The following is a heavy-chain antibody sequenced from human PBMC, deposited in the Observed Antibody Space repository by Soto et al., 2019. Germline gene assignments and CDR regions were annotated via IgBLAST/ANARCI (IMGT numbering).Heavy chain of an antibody. CDR3: VRNKCSSFTCYGGGDDLFDI. V-gene: IGHV3-11*01. CDR1: GFTFSDYY. Sequence: PGGSLRLSCAASGFTFSDYYMTWIRQAPGKGLEWVPYISSSGSTIYYADSVKGRFTISRDNAKNSLYLQMNSLRAEDTAVYYCVRNKCSSFTCYGGGDDLFDICGQGTTVTVSS. J-gene: IGHJ3*02. CDR2: ISSSGSTI. D-gene: IGHD2-2*01.